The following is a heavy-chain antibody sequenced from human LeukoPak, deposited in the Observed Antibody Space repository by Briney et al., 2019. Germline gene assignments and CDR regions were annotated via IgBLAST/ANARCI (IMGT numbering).Heavy chain of an antibody. CDR3: AKGIRDGHYFDY. CDR2: IFYSGST. D-gene: IGHD6-13*01. CDR1: GGSISGTTYY. V-gene: IGHV4-39*01. Sequence: SETLSLTCTVSGGSISGTTYYWGWIRQPPGKGLEWIGTIFYSGSTYYNPSLKSRVTISVDTSKNQFSLKLSSVTAADTAVYYCAKGIRDGHYFDYWGQGTLVTVSS. J-gene: IGHJ4*02.